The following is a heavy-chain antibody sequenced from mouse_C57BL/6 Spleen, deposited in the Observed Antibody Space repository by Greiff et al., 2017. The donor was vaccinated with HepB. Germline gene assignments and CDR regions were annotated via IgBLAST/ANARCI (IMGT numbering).Heavy chain of an antibody. V-gene: IGHV1-69*01. CDR2: IDPSDSYT. Sequence: QVQLKQSGAELVMPGASVKLSCKASGYTFTSYWMHWVKQRPGQGLEWIGEIDPSDSYTNYNQKFKGKSTLTVDKSSSTAYMQLSSLTSEDSAVYYCARGGYYYGSRGYFDVWGTGTTVTVSS. CDR1: GYTFTSYW. CDR3: ARGGYYYGSRGYFDV. J-gene: IGHJ1*03. D-gene: IGHD1-1*01.